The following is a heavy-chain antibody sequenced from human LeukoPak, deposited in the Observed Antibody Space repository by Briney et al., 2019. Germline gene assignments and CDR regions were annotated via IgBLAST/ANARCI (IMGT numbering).Heavy chain of an antibody. CDR2: IYSGGSS. D-gene: IGHD1-14*01. J-gene: IGHJ6*03. Sequence: GGSLRLSCAASGFTVSSNYMSWVRQAPGKGLEWVSVIYSGGSSYYADSVKGRFTISRDNSKNTLYLQMNNLRAEDTAVYYCARGTTGFYYYYMDVWGKGATVTVSS. CDR1: GFTVSSNY. V-gene: IGHV3-53*01. CDR3: ARGTTGFYYYYMDV.